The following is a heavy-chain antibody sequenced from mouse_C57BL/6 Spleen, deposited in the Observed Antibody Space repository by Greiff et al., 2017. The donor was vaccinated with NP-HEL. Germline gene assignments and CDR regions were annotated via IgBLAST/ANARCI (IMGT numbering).Heavy chain of an antibody. D-gene: IGHD2-3*01. CDR2: IYPGDGDT. J-gene: IGHJ3*01. Sequence: QVQLKQSGAELVKPGASVKISCKASGYAFTSYWMNWVKQRPGKGLEWIGQIYPGDGDTNYNGKFKGKATLTADKSSSTAYMQLSSLTSEDSAVYFCARDGYYVFAYWGQGTLVTVSA. CDR3: ARDGYYVFAY. CDR1: GYAFTSYW. V-gene: IGHV1-80*01.